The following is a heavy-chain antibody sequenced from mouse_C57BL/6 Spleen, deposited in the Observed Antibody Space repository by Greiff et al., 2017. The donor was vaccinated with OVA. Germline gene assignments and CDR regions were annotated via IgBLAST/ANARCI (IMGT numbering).Heavy chain of an antibody. D-gene: IGHD2-3*01. CDR2: IHPNSGST. V-gene: IGHV1-64*01. Sequence: QVHVKQPGAELVKPGASVKLSCKASGYTFTSYWMHWVKQRPGQGLEWIGMIHPNSGSTNYNEKFKSKATLTVDKSSSTAYMQLSSLTSEDSAVYYCARWEDDGYYYWGQGTTLTVSS. CDR1: GYTFTSYW. CDR3: ARWEDDGYYY. J-gene: IGHJ2*01.